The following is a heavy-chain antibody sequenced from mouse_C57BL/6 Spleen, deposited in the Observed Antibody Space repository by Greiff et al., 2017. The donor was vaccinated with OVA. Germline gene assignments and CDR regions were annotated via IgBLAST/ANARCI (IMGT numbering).Heavy chain of an antibody. V-gene: IGHV14-2*01. CDR1: GFNIKDYY. Sequence: VQLKESGAELVKPGASVKLSCTASGFNIKDYYMHWVKQRTEQGLEWIGRIDPEDGETKSAPKFQGKATLTADTSSNTAFLQLSSLTSEDTAVYYCARSGDGYPFADWGQGTLVTVSA. CDR2: IDPEDGET. D-gene: IGHD2-3*01. CDR3: ARSGDGYPFAD. J-gene: IGHJ3*01.